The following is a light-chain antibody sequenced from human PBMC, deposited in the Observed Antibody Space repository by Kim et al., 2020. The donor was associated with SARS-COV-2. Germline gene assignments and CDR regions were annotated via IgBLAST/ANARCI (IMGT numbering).Light chain of an antibody. J-gene: IGKJ5*01. V-gene: IGKV3-15*01. CDR1: QSIGRN. CDR2: FAS. Sequence: SVPPGEGATRSCRASQSIGRNLAWYQQKPGQSPRLLIYFASTRATGVSTRFSGSGSETEFTLTISDLQSEDSAVYYCQQYHNWPRFGQGTRLEIK. CDR3: QQYHNWPR.